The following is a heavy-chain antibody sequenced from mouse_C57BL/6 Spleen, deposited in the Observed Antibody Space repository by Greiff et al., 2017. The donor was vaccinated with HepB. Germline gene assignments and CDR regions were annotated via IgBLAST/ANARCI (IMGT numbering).Heavy chain of an antibody. CDR2: ISDGGSYT. Sequence: EVQLVESGGGLVKPGGSLKLSCAASGFTFSSYAMSWVRQTPEKRLEWVATISDGGSYTYYPDNVKGRFTISRDNAKNNLYLQMSHLKSEDTAMYYCAIDHGLRLDWFAYWGQGTLVTVSA. J-gene: IGHJ3*01. D-gene: IGHD2-4*01. CDR1: GFTFSSYA. CDR3: AIDHGLRLDWFAY. V-gene: IGHV5-4*01.